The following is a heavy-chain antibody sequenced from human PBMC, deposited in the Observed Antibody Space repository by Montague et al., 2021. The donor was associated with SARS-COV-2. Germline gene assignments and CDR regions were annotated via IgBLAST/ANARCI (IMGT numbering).Heavy chain of an antibody. J-gene: IGHJ4*02. CDR2: ISTSSSYI. V-gene: IGHV3-21*01. D-gene: IGHD4-11*01. CDR1: GFTFSSYF. Sequence: SLRLSCAASGFTFSSYFMNWVRQAPGKGLEWVSSISTSSSYIYYAYSVKGRFTISRDNAKNSLYLQMNSLRAEDTAVYYCARDAYSNYGEGNYFDYWGQGTLVTVSS. CDR3: ARDAYSNYGEGNYFDY.